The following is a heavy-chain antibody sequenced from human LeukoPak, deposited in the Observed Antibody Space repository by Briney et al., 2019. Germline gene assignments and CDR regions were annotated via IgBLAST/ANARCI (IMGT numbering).Heavy chain of an antibody. CDR2: ISAGGTTI. D-gene: IGHD2-21*02. J-gene: IGHJ4*02. Sequence: GGSLRLSCAASGFTVSSNYMSWARQAPGKGLEWVSYISAGGTTIYYADSVKGRFTISRDNAKNSLCLQMNSLRAEDTAVYYCASCGGDCSFDHWGQGTLVTVSS. CDR1: GFTVSSNY. V-gene: IGHV3-11*04. CDR3: ASCGGDCSFDH.